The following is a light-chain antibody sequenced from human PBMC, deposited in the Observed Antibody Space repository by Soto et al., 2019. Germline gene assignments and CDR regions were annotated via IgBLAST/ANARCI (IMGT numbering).Light chain of an antibody. CDR2: ASS. CDR1: QSISTY. Sequence: DIQMTQSPSSLSASVGDRVTITCRASQSISTYLNWFQQEPGKAPTLLIYASSTFLGGVPTRFSGSGSGSAFTLAISSLQHEDFSTYDCQQTCRPHSITFGLGTRLDIK. J-gene: IGKJ5*01. CDR3: QQTCRPHSIT. V-gene: IGKV1-39*01.